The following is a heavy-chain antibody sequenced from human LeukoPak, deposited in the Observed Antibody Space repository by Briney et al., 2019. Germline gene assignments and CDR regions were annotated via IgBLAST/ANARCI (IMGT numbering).Heavy chain of an antibody. CDR2: IYYTGGT. J-gene: IGHJ4*02. D-gene: IGHD4-11*01. CDR1: GFYFSTYV. CDR3: ARHGGTRITLVEVYYFDY. V-gene: IGHV4-39*01. Sequence: GSLRLSCAASGFYFSTYVMGWIRQPPEKGLEWVGSIYYTGGTYFSPSLQSRVTMSVDTSKNQFSLNLSSVTAADTAVYYCARHGGTRITLVEVYYFDYWGQGTLVTVSS.